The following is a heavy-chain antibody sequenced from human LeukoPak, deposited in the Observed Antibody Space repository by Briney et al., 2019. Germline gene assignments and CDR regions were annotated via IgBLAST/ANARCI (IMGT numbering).Heavy chain of an antibody. CDR3: ARDSSYGDYSTAFDY. V-gene: IGHV3-23*01. Sequence: GGSLRLSCAASGFIFSNYAMTWVRQAPGKGLEWVSSSGSTTDYSDSVKGRFTISRDNSKNTLYLQMNSLRADDTAVYYCARDSSYGDYSTAFDYWGQGALVTVSS. CDR2: SGSTT. CDR1: GFIFSNYA. J-gene: IGHJ4*02. D-gene: IGHD4-17*01.